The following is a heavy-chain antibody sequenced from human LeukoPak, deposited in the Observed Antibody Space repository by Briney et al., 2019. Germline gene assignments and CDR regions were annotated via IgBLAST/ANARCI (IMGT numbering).Heavy chain of an antibody. CDR2: IYYSGST. CDR3: AREHLGYCSGGSCHNWFDP. V-gene: IGHV4-30-4*01. D-gene: IGHD2-15*01. J-gene: IGHJ5*02. Sequence: SETLSLTCTVSGGSISSSSYYWSWIRQPPGKGLEWIGYIYYSGSTYYNPSLKSRVTISVDTSKNQFSLKLSSVTAADTAVYYCAREHLGYCSGGSCHNWFDPWGQGTLVPVSS. CDR1: GGSISSSSYY.